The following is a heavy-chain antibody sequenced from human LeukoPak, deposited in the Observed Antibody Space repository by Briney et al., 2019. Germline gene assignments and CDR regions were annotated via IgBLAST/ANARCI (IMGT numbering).Heavy chain of an antibody. J-gene: IGHJ3*02. Sequence: SETLSLTCTVSSGSISSSNYCRGWIRQPPGKGLEWIGSIYYSGSTYYNPSLKSRVTISVDTSKNQFSLKLSSVTAADTAVYYCARQGITMIVVVISGDAFDIWGQGTMVTVSS. V-gene: IGHV4-39*01. CDR3: ARQGITMIVVVISGDAFDI. CDR1: SGSISSSNYC. CDR2: IYYSGST. D-gene: IGHD3-22*01.